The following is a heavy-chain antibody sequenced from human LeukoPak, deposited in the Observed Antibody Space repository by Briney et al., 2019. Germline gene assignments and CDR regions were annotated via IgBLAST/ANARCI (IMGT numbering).Heavy chain of an antibody. D-gene: IGHD5-24*01. J-gene: IGHJ4*02. CDR3: AIRDGHTDH. CDR1: GYTFTNYA. Sequence: ASVKVSCKTSGYTFTNYAMHWVRQAPGQTIQWLAWINPANGYTRYSQHFQDRVTVSSDTSADTAYMELSSLRSEDKAIYYCAIRDGHTDHWGQGTLVTVSS. V-gene: IGHV1-3*03. CDR2: INPANGYT.